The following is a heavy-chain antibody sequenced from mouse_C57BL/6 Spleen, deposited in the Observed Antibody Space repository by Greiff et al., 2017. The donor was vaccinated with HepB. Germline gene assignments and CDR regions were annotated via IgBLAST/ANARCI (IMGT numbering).Heavy chain of an antibody. D-gene: IGHD2-3*01. J-gene: IGHJ2*01. CDR3: ARDGRGLY. V-gene: IGHV1-64*01. CDR2: IHPNSGIT. Sequence: QVQLQQPGAELVKPGASVKLSCKASGYTFISYWMHWVKQRPGQGLEWIGMIHPNSGITNYNEKFKSKATLTVDKSSSTAYMQLSSLTSEDSAVYYCARDGRGLYWGQGTTLTVSS. CDR1: GYTFISYW.